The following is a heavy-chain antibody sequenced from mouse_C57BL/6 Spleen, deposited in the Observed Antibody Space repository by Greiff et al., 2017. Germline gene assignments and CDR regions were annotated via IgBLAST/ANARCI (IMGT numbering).Heavy chain of an antibody. Sequence: QVQLQQPGAELVRPGSSVKLSCKASGYTFTSYWLDWVKQRPGQGLEWIGNIYPSDSETHYNQKFKDKATLTVDKSSSTAYMQLSSLTSEDSAVYYCARGGSSSYYYAMDYWGQGTSVTVSS. V-gene: IGHV1-61*01. CDR1: GYTFTSYW. D-gene: IGHD1-1*01. CDR3: ARGGSSSYYYAMDY. J-gene: IGHJ4*01. CDR2: IYPSDSET.